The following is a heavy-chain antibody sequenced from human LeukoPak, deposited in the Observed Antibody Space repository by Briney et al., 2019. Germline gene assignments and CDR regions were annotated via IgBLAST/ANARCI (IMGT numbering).Heavy chain of an antibody. J-gene: IGHJ6*03. D-gene: IGHD6-13*01. V-gene: IGHV1-69*05. CDR2: IIPIFGTA. Sequence: ASVKVSCKASGGTFSSYAISWVRQAPGQGLEWMGGIIPIFGTANYAQKFQGRVTITTDESTSTAYMELSSLRSEDTAVYYCARGLRIAAAGNLFVTGNYYYHVDVWGKGTTVTVSS. CDR1: GGTFSSYA. CDR3: ARGLRIAAAGNLFVTGNYYYHVDV.